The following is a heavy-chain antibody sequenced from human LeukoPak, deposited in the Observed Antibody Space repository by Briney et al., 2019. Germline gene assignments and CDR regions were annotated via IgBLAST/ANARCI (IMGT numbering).Heavy chain of an antibody. Sequence: NPGGSLRLSCAASGFTFSSYSMDWVRQAPGKGLEWVSSISSSSSYIYYADSVKGRFTISRDNAKNSLYLQMNSLRAEDTAVYYCARAKDIVVVPAANDYLGQGTLVTVSS. CDR1: GFTFSSYS. J-gene: IGHJ4*02. CDR2: ISSSSSYI. V-gene: IGHV3-21*01. CDR3: ARAKDIVVVPAANDY. D-gene: IGHD2-2*01.